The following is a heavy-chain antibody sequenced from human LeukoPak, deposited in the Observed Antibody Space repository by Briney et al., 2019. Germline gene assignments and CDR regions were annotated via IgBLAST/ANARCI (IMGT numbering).Heavy chain of an antibody. D-gene: IGHD2-15*01. CDR1: GFTFSSYA. V-gene: IGHV3-30*04. Sequence: PGRSLRLSCAASGFTFSSYAMHWVRQAPGKGLEWVAVISYDGSNKYYADSVKGRFTISRDNSKNTLYLQMNSLRAEDTAVYYCAKDRGGSWYAGFDPWGQGTLVTVSS. J-gene: IGHJ5*02. CDR2: ISYDGSNK. CDR3: AKDRGGSWYAGFDP.